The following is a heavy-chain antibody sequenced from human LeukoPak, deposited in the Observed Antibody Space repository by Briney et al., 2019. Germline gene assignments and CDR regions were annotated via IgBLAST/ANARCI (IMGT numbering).Heavy chain of an antibody. CDR3: ARERSGYYMNWFDP. CDR2: ISSSSSTI. J-gene: IGHJ5*02. Sequence: GGSLRLSCAASGFTFSSYSMNWVRQAPGKGLEWVSYISSSSSTIYYADSVKGRFTISRDNAKNSLYLQMNSLRAEDTAVYYCARERSGYYMNWFDPWGQGTLVTVSS. D-gene: IGHD3-3*01. CDR1: GFTFSSYS. V-gene: IGHV3-48*01.